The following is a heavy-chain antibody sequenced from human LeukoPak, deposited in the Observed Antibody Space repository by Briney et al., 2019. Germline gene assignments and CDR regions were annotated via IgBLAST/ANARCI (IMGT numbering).Heavy chain of an antibody. CDR2: ISYDGSNK. CDR1: GFTFSSYA. V-gene: IGHV3-30-3*01. D-gene: IGHD5-18*01. Sequence: PGRSLRLSCAASGFTFSSYAMHWVRQAPGKGLEWVAVISYDGSNKYHADSVKGRFTISRDNSKNTLYLQMNSLRAEDTAVYYCARVGYSDAFDIWGQGTMVTVSS. CDR3: ARVGYSDAFDI. J-gene: IGHJ3*02.